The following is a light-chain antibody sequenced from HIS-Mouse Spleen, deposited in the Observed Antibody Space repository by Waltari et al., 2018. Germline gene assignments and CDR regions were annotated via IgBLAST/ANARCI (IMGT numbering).Light chain of an antibody. V-gene: IGLV3-10*01. CDR3: YSTDSSGNHRV. Sequence: SYELTQPPSVSVSPGQTARITCSGDALPKKYAYWYQQNSGQAPVLVIYEDSKRPSGIPERFSGSSSGTMATLTIGGAQVEDEADYYCYSTDSSGNHRVFGGGTKLTVL. J-gene: IGLJ2*01. CDR2: EDS. CDR1: ALPKKY.